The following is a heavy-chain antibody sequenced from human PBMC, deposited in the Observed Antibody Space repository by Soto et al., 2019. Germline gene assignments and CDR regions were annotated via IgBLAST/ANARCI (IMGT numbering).Heavy chain of an antibody. CDR2: IIPIFGTA. CDR3: ARISDGVVPVAIGREHHHYYGMDV. J-gene: IGHJ6*02. D-gene: IGHD2-2*02. CDR1: GGTFSSYA. V-gene: IGHV1-69*13. Sequence: SVKVSCKASGGTFSSYAISWVRQAPGQGLEWMRGIIPIFGTANYAQKFQGRVTITPDESTSTAYMELSSLRSEDTAVYYCARISDGVVPVAIGREHHHYYGMDVWGQGTTVTVSS.